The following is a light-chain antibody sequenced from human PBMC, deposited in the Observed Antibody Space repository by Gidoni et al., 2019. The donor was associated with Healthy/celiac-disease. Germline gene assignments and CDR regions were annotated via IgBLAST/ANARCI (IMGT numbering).Light chain of an antibody. CDR1: QSVSSSY. Sequence: EIVLTQSPGTLSLSPGERATLSCRASQSVSSSYLAWYQQKPGQAPRLLIYGASSRATGIPDRISGSGSGTDFTLTISRLEPEDFAVYYCRQYGSSPPYTFGQGTKLEIK. J-gene: IGKJ2*01. V-gene: IGKV3-20*01. CDR3: RQYGSSPPYT. CDR2: GAS.